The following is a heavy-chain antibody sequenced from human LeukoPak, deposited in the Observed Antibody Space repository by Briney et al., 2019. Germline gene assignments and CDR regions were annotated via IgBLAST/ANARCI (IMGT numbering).Heavy chain of an antibody. J-gene: IGHJ4*02. CDR1: GGSISSDGFY. CDR3: ARGPSYCDF. Sequence: SETLSLTCTVSGGSISSDGFYWSWVRQYPGKGLEWIGYISYSGSTYYNPSLKSRVSVSLDTSKSQFSLKLTSVTAADTAVYFCARGPSYCDFWGQGTLVTVSS. V-gene: IGHV4-31*03. CDR2: ISYSGST.